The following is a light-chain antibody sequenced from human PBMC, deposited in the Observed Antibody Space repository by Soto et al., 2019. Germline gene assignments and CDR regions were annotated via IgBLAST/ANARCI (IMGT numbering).Light chain of an antibody. Sequence: DIQMTQSPSTLSASVGYRVNITGRASQSVQSWLAWYQQKPGKAPKLLIYKASSLESGVTSRFIGSGSGTELSLTIIIMQPDAFATYYCQQYEFYWTFGQGTKVEIK. V-gene: IGKV1-5*03. J-gene: IGKJ1*01. CDR2: KAS. CDR1: QSVQSW. CDR3: QQYEFYWT.